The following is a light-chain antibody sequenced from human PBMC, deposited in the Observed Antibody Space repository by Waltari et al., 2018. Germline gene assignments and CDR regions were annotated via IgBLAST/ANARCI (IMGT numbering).Light chain of an antibody. J-gene: IGLJ2*01. Sequence: SYELTQPPSVSVSPGQTASIPCSGDKLGDKYASWYQQRPGQSPVLVIYQDNKRPSGIPERVSGSNSGNTATLTISGTQAMDEADYYCQAWDSSSVIFGGGTKLTVL. CDR3: QAWDSSSVI. CDR1: KLGDKY. V-gene: IGLV3-1*01. CDR2: QDN.